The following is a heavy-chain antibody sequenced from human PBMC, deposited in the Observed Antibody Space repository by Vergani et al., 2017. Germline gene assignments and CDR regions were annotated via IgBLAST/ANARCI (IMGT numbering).Heavy chain of an antibody. J-gene: IGHJ4*02. CDR2: IIPILGIA. D-gene: IGHD6-19*01. CDR3: ARESRGIAVAGRLDY. V-gene: IGHV1-69*08. CDR1: GCTFSSYT. Sequence: QVQLVQSGAEVKKPGSSVKVSCKASGCTFSSYTISWVRQAPGQGLEWMGRIIPILGIANYAQKFQGRVTITADKSTSTAYMELSSLRSEDTAVYYCARESRGIAVAGRLDYWGQGTLVTVSS.